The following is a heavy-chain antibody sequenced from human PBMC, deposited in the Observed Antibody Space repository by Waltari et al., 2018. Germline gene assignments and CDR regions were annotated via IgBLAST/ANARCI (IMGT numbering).Heavy chain of an antibody. CDR1: GGSFSGYY. Sequence: QVQLQQWGAGLLKPSETLSLTCAVYGGSFSGYYWSWIRKPQGKGLDWIGEINHSGSTNYNPSLKSRVTISVDTSKNQFSLKLSSVTAADTAVYYCARGGRIQLWLRDADFDYWGQGTLVTVSS. V-gene: IGHV4-34*01. CDR2: INHSGST. CDR3: ARGGRIQLWLRDADFDY. D-gene: IGHD5-18*01. J-gene: IGHJ4*02.